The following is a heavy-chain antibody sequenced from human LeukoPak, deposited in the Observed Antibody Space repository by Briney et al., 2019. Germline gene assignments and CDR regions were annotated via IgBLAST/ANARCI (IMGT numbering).Heavy chain of an antibody. Sequence: SGPTLVNPTQTLTLTCTFSGFSLSTSGVGVGWLRQPRGKALEWLVLIYWNDDKRYSPSLKSRLTITKDTSKNQVVLTMTNMDPVHTATYYCAHTPIAAAGPYFDYWGQGTLVTVSS. V-gene: IGHV2-5*01. CDR2: IYWNDDK. CDR3: AHTPIAAAGPYFDY. J-gene: IGHJ4*02. D-gene: IGHD6-13*01. CDR1: GFSLSTSGVG.